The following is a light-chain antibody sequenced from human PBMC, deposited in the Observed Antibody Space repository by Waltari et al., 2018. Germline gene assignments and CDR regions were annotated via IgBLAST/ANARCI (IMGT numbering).Light chain of an antibody. Sequence: EIVLTQSPGTLWLSPGESATLTCRASQSVSRTLAWYQQKPGQAPRLPIYDASTRATGIPDRFSGSGSGTDFSLTISRLEPEDFAVYYCQKYGTLPATFGQGTKVEIK. V-gene: IGKV3-20*01. CDR3: QKYGTLPAT. J-gene: IGKJ1*01. CDR1: QSVSRT. CDR2: DAS.